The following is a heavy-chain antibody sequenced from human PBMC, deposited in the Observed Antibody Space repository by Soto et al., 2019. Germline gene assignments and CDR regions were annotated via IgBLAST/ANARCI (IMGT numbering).Heavy chain of an antibody. Sequence: ASVKVSCKASGGTFSSYAISWVRQAPGQGLEWMGGIIPIFGTANYAQKFQGRVTITADESTSTAYMELSSLRSEDTAVYYCARDRLRVDYYDSSGYGFDYWGQGTLVTVSS. J-gene: IGHJ4*02. CDR3: ARDRLRVDYYDSSGYGFDY. D-gene: IGHD3-22*01. V-gene: IGHV1-69*13. CDR1: GGTFSSYA. CDR2: IIPIFGTA.